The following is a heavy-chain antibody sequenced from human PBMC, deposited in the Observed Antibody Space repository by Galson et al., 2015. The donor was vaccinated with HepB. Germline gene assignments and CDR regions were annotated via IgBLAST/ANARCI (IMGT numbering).Heavy chain of an antibody. CDR3: AKDQGIAVAGIPIY. V-gene: IGHV3-23*01. J-gene: IGHJ4*02. CDR1: GFTFSSYA. Sequence: SLRLSCAASGFTFSSYAMSWARQAPGKGLEWVSAISGSGGSTYYADSVKGRFTISRDNSKNTLYLQMNSLRAEDTAVYYCAKDQGIAVAGIPIYWGQGTLVTVSS. D-gene: IGHD6-19*01. CDR2: ISGSGGST.